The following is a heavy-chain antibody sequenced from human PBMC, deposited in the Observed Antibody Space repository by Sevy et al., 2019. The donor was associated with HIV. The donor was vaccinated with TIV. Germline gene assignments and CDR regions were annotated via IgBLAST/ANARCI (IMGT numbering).Heavy chain of an antibody. J-gene: IGHJ6*03. CDR1: GFTFSSYT. D-gene: IGHD3-10*01. CDR3: ARDGNTMVQGVTALSGVGYMDV. CDR2: ISSSSSYI. Sequence: GGSLRLSCAASGFTFSSYTLNWVRQAPGKGLEWVSFISSSSSYINNADSVKGRFTISRDNAKNSLYLPMNSLRAEDTAVYYCARDGNTMVQGVTALSGVGYMDVWGKGTTVTVSS. V-gene: IGHV3-21*01.